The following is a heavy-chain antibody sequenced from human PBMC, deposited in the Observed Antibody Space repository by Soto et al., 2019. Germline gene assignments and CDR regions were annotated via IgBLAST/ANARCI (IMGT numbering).Heavy chain of an antibody. V-gene: IGHV3-33*01. Sequence: QVQLVESGGGVVQPGRSLTLSCAASGFTFRNYGMHWVRQAPGKGLEWVALIVKDGSSQIYADSVKGRFTISRDNSGNTMYLQLNSLRIDDTALYYCARYDYRPDNAFDVWGQGTKVTVSS. J-gene: IGHJ3*01. CDR2: IVKDGSSQ. CDR3: ARYDYRPDNAFDV. D-gene: IGHD4-4*01. CDR1: GFTFRNYG.